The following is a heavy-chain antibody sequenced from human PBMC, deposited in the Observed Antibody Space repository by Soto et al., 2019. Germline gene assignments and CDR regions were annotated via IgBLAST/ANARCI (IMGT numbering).Heavy chain of an antibody. J-gene: IGHJ4*01. CDR2: ISGSGGST. Sequence: GGSLRLFCAASRFTFSSYAMSWVRQAPGKGLGWVSAISGSGGSTYYADSVKGRFTISRDNSKNTLYLQMNSLRAEDTAVYYCAKSRHTVVNYFDYWGYGPMSTVSS. CDR3: AKSRHTVVNYFDY. V-gene: IGHV3-23*01. CDR1: RFTFSSYA. D-gene: IGHD2-15*01.